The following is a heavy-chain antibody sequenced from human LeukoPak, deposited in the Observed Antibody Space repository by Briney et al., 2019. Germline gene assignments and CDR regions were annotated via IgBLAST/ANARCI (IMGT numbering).Heavy chain of an antibody. CDR1: GGSIRNSSFY. D-gene: IGHD4-17*01. J-gene: IGHJ5*02. CDR3: ARHYGP. V-gene: IGHV4-39*01. Sequence: SETLSLTCAVSGGSIRNSSFYWGWIRQPPGKGLEWIASIYSTGTTYYNPSIKSRITIFADTSKNQVSLKLRSVTAADTAVYYCARHYGPWGQGTLVTVSS. CDR2: IYSTGTT.